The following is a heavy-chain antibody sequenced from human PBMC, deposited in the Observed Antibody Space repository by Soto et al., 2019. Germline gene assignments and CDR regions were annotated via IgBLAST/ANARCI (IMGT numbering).Heavy chain of an antibody. D-gene: IGHD6-13*01. V-gene: IGHV3-23*01. CDR3: ARDRHGSDWYTYYFYTLAV. J-gene: IGHJ6*02. CDR2: ISGSGESI. CDR1: GFIFSDYA. Sequence: EVQLLESGGGLVQPGESLRLSCAASGFIFSDYAMTWVRQAPGKGLGWVSGISGSGESIYYADSVEGRFTISRDNSKIPLYLQMNSLRGEDTAVYYCARDRHGSDWYTYYFYTLAVWGQGTTVTVSS.